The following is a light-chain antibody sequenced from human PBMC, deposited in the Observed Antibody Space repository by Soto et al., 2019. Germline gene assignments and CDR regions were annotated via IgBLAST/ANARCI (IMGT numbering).Light chain of an antibody. CDR3: SSYTPSSTYV. Sequence: QSALTQPASVSGSPGQSITISCTGSTSDIGGYDYVSWYQQYPGKAPRLIIYAVHSRPSGVSNRFSGSKSGNTASLTISGLQAEDEADYHCSSYTPSSTYVFGTGTKVTVL. CDR1: TSDIGGYDY. V-gene: IGLV2-14*03. J-gene: IGLJ1*01. CDR2: AVH.